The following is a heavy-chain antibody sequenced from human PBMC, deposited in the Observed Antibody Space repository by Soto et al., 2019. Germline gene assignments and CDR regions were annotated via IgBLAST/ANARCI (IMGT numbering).Heavy chain of an antibody. J-gene: IGHJ5*02. CDR3: ARAHSSITIFGVVRGRGNWFDP. D-gene: IGHD3-3*01. Sequence: SDPLSLTCSVYGRSFSSSYWSWSRQPPGRGLEWIAYMSYSGSTYYNPSLRSRITISVDTSKNQFSLKVSSVTAADTAVYYCARAHSSITIFGVVRGRGNWFDPWGQGNLVTASS. V-gene: IGHV4-30-4*02. CDR1: GRSFSSSY. CDR2: MSYSGST.